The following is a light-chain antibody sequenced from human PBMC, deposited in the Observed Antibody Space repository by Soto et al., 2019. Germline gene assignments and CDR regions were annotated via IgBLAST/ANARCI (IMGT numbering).Light chain of an antibody. CDR2: GAS. V-gene: IGKV3D-20*02. Sequence: DIVLTQSPGTLSLSPGERYTRSCLASQSVSSSYLAWYQQKPGQAPRLLIYGASSRATGITDRFSGSGSGTDFTLTISRLEPEDFAVYYCQQRSNWPPTFGQGTKVDIK. CDR3: QQRSNWPPT. J-gene: IGKJ1*01. CDR1: QSVSSSY.